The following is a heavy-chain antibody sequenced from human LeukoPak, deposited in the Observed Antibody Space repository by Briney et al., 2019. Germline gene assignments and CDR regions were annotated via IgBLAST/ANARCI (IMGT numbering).Heavy chain of an antibody. CDR1: GLSVTNGYY. CDR2: IYHGGTS. J-gene: IGHJ4*02. CDR3: VRDPNYYDSSGLPYYFDY. V-gene: IGHV4-38-2*02. D-gene: IGHD3-22*01. Sequence: SETLSLTCTVSGLSVTNGYYWGWIRQPPGKGLEWIASIYHGGTSHYKLSLKSRATISVETSKNQFSLKLNSVTAADTAVYYCVRDPNYYDSSGLPYYFDYWGQGTLVTVSS.